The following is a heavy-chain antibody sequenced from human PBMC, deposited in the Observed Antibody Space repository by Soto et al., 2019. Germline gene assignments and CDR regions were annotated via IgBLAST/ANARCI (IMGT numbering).Heavy chain of an antibody. V-gene: IGHV1-2*04. J-gene: IGHJ6*02. CDR1: GYTFTGYY. D-gene: IGHD3-9*01. CDR2: INPNSGGA. Sequence: ASVKVSCKASGYTFTGYYMHWVRQAPGQGLEWMGWINPNSGGANYAQKFQGWVTMTRDTSISTAYMELSRLRSDDAAVYYCARAGYDILTGYYYYYFCMDVWGQATTVTVS. CDR3: ARAGYDILTGYYYYYFCMDV.